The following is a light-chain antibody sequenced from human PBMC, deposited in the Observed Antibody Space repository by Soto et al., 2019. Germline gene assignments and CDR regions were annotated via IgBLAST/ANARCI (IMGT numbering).Light chain of an antibody. CDR1: QSVSSN. Sequence: ILLTQSPGTLSLSPGERATLSCRASQSVSSNHLAWYQQKPGQPPRLLFYGASTGATGLPARFSGSGSGTEFTLTINRLQAEDCAVYYCQQCNKRPSTFGQGTRLEIK. J-gene: IGKJ5*01. CDR3: QQCNKRPST. CDR2: GAS. V-gene: IGKV3-15*01.